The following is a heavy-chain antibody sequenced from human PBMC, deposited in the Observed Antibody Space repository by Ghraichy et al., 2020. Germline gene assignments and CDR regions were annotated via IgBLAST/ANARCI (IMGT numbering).Heavy chain of an antibody. CDR1: GGSISSSSYY. CDR3: ARSVRSGSYYSPFDY. J-gene: IGHJ4*02. D-gene: IGHD1-26*01. CDR2: IYYSGST. V-gene: IGHV4-39*01. Sequence: SETLSLTCTVSGGSISSSSYYWGWIRQPPGKGLEWIGSIYYSGSTYYNPSLKSRVTISVDTSKNQFSLKLSSVTAADTAVYYCARSVRSGSYYSPFDYWGQGTLVTVSS.